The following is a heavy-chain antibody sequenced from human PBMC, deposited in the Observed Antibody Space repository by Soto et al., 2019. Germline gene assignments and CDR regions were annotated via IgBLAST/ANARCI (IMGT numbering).Heavy chain of an antibody. V-gene: IGHV5-10-1*01. CDR3: ARALTYYYDSRVRWFVP. D-gene: IGHD3-22*01. CDR1: GYSFTSYW. CDR2: IDPSDSYT. Sequence: GESLKISCKGSGYSFTSYWISWVRQMPGKGLEWMGRIDPSDSYTNYSPSFQGHVTISADKSISTAYLQWSSLKASDTAMYYCARALTYYYDSRVRWFVPWGQGTLVTVSS. J-gene: IGHJ5*02.